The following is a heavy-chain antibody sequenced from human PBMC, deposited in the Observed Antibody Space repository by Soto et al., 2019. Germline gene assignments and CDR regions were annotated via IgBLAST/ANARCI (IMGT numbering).Heavy chain of an antibody. D-gene: IGHD3-10*01. CDR2: ISWNSGSI. CDR3: AKGISYYYGSGSPAPLGYMDV. V-gene: IGHV3-9*01. CDR1: GFTFDDYA. Sequence: QPGGSLRLSCAASGFTFDDYAMHWVRQAPGKGLEWVSGISWNSGSIGYADSVKGRFTISRDNAKNSLYLQMNSLRAEDTALYYCAKGISYYYGSGSPAPLGYMDVWGKGTTVTVS. J-gene: IGHJ6*03.